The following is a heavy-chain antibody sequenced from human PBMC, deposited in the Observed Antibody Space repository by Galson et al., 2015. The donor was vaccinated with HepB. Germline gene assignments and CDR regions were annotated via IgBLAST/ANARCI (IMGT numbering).Heavy chain of an antibody. J-gene: IGHJ5*02. CDR3: ARGGPDTIFGGSWFDP. D-gene: IGHD3-3*01. CDR1: GDTFSSSP. Sequence: SVKVSCKASGDTFSSSPPNWVRQAPGQGLEWMGRIIPLLGIANYAQNFQGRVTITADRSTSTAFMELRSLKPEDTAIYYCARGGPDTIFGGSWFDPWGQGTLVTVSS. CDR2: IIPLLGIA. V-gene: IGHV1-69*04.